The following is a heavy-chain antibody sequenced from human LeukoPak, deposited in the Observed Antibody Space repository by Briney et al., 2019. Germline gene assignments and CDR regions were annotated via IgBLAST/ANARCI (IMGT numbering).Heavy chain of an antibody. CDR1: GFTFSSYG. D-gene: IGHD6-6*01. V-gene: IGHV3-30*18. CDR3: AKYDGSSFNFDY. J-gene: IGHJ4*02. CDR2: ISYDGSNK. Sequence: TGGSLRLSCAASGFTFSSYGMHWVRQAPGKGLEWVAVISYDGSNKYYADSVKGRFTISRDNSKNTLYLQMNSLRAEDTAVYYCAKYDGSSFNFDYWGQGTLVTVSS.